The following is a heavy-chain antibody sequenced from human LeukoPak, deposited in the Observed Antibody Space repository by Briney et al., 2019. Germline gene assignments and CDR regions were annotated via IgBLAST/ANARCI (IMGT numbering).Heavy chain of an antibody. CDR3: ARRQYSSGWH. Sequence: SETLSLTCAVSGVSISSGGYSWSWIRQPPGKGLEWIGEINHSGSTNCNPSLKSRVTISVDTSKNQFSLKLSSVTAADTAVYYCARRQYSSGWHWGQGTLVTVSS. CDR1: GVSISSGGYS. D-gene: IGHD6-19*01. J-gene: IGHJ4*02. CDR2: INHSGST. V-gene: IGHV4-34*01.